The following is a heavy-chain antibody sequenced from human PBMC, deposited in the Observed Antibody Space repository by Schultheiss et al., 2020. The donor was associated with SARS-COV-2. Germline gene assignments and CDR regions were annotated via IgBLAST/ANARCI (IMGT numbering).Heavy chain of an antibody. Sequence: SETLSLTCTVSGGSISSGDYYWSWIRQPPGKGLEWIGYIYYSGSTYSNPSLKSRITISVDKSKNQFSLKLSSVTAADTAVYYCARDRVRGIAVAVKPYYYYGMDVWGQGTTVTVSS. D-gene: IGHD6-19*01. CDR2: IYYSGST. V-gene: IGHV4-30-4*01. CDR3: ARDRVRGIAVAVKPYYYYGMDV. CDR1: GGSISSGDYY. J-gene: IGHJ6*02.